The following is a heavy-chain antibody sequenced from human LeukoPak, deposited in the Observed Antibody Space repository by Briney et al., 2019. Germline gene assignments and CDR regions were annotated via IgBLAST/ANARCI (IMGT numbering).Heavy chain of an antibody. CDR1: GGSFSGYY. CDR3: ARGFTAARRRGGSYFDY. J-gene: IGHJ4*02. CDR2: INHSGST. Sequence: SETLSLTCAVYGGSFSGYYWSWIRQPPGKGLEWIGEINHSGSTNYNPSLKGRVTISVDTSKNQFSLKLSSVTAADTAVYYCARGFTAARRRGGSYFDYWGQGTLVTVSS. V-gene: IGHV4-34*01. D-gene: IGHD6-6*01.